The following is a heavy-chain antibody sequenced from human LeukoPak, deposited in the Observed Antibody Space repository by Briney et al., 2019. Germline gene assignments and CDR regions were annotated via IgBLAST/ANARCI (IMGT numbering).Heavy chain of an antibody. Sequence: ASVKVSCKASGYTFTSYDINWVRQATGQGLEWVGWMNPNSGNTGYAQKFQGRVTITRNTSISTAYMELSSLRSEDTAVYYCARCRFGSTSCYKAFWFDPWGQGTLVTVSS. D-gene: IGHD2-2*02. CDR3: ARCRFGSTSCYKAFWFDP. CDR1: GYTFTSYD. J-gene: IGHJ5*02. CDR2: MNPNSGNT. V-gene: IGHV1-8*03.